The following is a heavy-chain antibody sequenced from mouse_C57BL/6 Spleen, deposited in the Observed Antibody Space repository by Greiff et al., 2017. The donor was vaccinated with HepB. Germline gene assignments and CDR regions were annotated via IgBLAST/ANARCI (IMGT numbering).Heavy chain of an antibody. D-gene: IGHD6-5*01. CDR1: GYTFTSYW. V-gene: IGHV1-7*01. Sequence: QVQLKQSGAELAKPGASVKLSCKASGYTFTSYWMHWVKQRPGQGLEWIGYINPSSGYTKYNQKFKDKATLTADKSSSTAYMQLSSLTYEDSAVYYCAREPMATTWRLAYWGQGTLVTVSA. J-gene: IGHJ3*01. CDR3: AREPMATTWRLAY. CDR2: INPSSGYT.